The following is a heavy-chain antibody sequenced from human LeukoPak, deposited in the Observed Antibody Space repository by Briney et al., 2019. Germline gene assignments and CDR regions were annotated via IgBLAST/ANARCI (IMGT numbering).Heavy chain of an antibody. V-gene: IGHV4-34*01. D-gene: IGHD3-10*01. CDR2: INHSGST. CDR1: GGSFSGYY. CDR3: ARVCLQGITVNGEFDY. Sequence: PSETLSLTCAVYGGSFSGYYWSWIRQPPGKGLEWIGEINHSGSTNYNPSLKSRVTISVDTSKNQFSLKLSSVTAANTAVYYCARVCLQGITVNGEFDYWGQGTLVTVSS. J-gene: IGHJ4*02.